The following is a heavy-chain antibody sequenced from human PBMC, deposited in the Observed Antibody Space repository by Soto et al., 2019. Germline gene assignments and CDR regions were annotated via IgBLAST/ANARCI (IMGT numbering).Heavy chain of an antibody. V-gene: IGHV1-69*01. CDR2: IIPISGTG. Sequence: QVQLVQSGAEVKKPGSSVKVSCKASGGTFSSYVISWVRQAPGQGLEWMGGIIPISGTGKYAQKFQGRVRITADESMSTAYMELSSLRSEDTAVYYCATTPLVATIRWYFDLWGRGTLVTLSS. CDR1: GGTFSSYV. J-gene: IGHJ2*01. CDR3: ATTPLVATIRWYFDL. D-gene: IGHD5-12*01.